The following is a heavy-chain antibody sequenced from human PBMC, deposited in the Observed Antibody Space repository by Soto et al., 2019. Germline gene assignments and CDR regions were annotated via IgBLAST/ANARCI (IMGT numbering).Heavy chain of an antibody. J-gene: IGHJ6*02. V-gene: IGHV1-18*01. CDR1: GYTFTSYG. CDR2: ISAYNGNT. Sequence: QVQLVQSGAEVKKPGASVKVSCKASGYTFTSYGISWVRQAPGQGLEWMGWISAYNGNTNYAQKLQGRVTMTTDTSTSTAYMELRSLRSDDTAVYYCAVSSSDIVVVPAARAYYYYYGMDVWGQGTTVTVSS. D-gene: IGHD2-2*01. CDR3: AVSSSDIVVVPAARAYYYYYGMDV.